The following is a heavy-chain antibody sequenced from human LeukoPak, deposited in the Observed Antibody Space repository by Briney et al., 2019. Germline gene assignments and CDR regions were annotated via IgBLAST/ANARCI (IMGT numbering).Heavy chain of an antibody. CDR1: GFTVSSNY. CDR2: IYSGGST. V-gene: IGHV3-53*01. CDR3: ARYCSGVSCYSGLNY. Sequence: EPGGSLRLSCAASGFTVSSNYMSWVRQAPGKGLEWVSVIYSGGSTDYADSVKGRFTISRNNSKNTLYLQMNSLRADDTAVYYCARYCSGVSCYSGLNYWGQGILVTVSS. J-gene: IGHJ4*02. D-gene: IGHD2-15*01.